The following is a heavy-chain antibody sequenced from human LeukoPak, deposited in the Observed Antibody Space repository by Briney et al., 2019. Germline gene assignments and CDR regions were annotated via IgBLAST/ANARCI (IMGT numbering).Heavy chain of an antibody. J-gene: IGHJ6*03. CDR2: IYYSGST. CDR3: ARRERDFWSGYYGPDMDV. Sequence: SETLSLTCTVSGGSISSSSYYWGWIRQPPGKGREWIGSIYYSGSTYYNPSLKSRVTISVDTSKNQFSLKLSSVTAADTAVYYCARRERDFWSGYYGPDMDVWGKGTTVTVSS. D-gene: IGHD3-3*01. V-gene: IGHV4-39*01. CDR1: GGSISSSSYY.